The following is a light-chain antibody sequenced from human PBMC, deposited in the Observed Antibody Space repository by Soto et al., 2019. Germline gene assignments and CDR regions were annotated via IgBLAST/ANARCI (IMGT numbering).Light chain of an antibody. CDR1: NSDVGTYNL. V-gene: IGLV2-23*02. CDR2: EDN. CDR3: CSYAGRSTFPYV. Sequence: QSALTQPASVSGSPGQSITISCTGTNSDVGTYNLVSWYQHHPGKAPKLIIYEDNKRPSDISNRLSGSKSGNTASLTISGLHGEDEADYFCCSYAGRSTFPYVFGTGTKVTVL. J-gene: IGLJ1*01.